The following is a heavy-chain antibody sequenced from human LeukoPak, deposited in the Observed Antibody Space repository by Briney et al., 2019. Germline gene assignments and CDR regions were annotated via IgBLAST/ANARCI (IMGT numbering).Heavy chain of an antibody. J-gene: IGHJ4*02. CDR1: GFTFSDYW. V-gene: IGHV3-7*01. CDR2: IKQDGSEK. CDR3: ARDGYSKNDY. Sequence: PGGSLRLSCAASGFTFSDYWMTWVRQAPGKGLEWVANIKQDGSEKYYVDSVKGRFTISRDNAKNSLYLQMNSLRAEDTAVYYCARDGYSKNDYWGQGTLVTVSS. D-gene: IGHD6-13*01.